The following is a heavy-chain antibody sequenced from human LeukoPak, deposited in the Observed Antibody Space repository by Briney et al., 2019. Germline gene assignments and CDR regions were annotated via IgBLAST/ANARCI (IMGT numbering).Heavy chain of an antibody. V-gene: IGHV3-53*01. D-gene: IGHD1-26*01. CDR1: GFTVSSNY. Sequence: PGGSLRLSCAASGFTVSSNYMSWVRQTPGKGLEWVSVIYSGGSTYYADSVKGRFTISRDNSKNTLYLQMNSLRAEDTAVYYCAREIVGASDYWGQGTLVTVSS. CDR2: IYSGGST. CDR3: AREIVGASDY. J-gene: IGHJ4*02.